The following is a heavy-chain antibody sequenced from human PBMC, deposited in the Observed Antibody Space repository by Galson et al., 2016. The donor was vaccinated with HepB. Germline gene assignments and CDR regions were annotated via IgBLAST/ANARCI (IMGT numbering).Heavy chain of an antibody. CDR3: ARSLIPAPLGYYYDMDV. CDR2: IYPGGSDT. J-gene: IGHJ6*02. D-gene: IGHD2-2*01. Sequence: QSGAEVKKPGESLKISCKGSGYSFSNYWIGWVRQMPGKGLEWMGIIYPGGSDTRYSPSFEGQVTISADKSISSAYLQWSSLKASDTAMYYCARSLIPAPLGYYYDMDVWGQGTTVTVSS. V-gene: IGHV5-51*01. CDR1: GYSFSNYW.